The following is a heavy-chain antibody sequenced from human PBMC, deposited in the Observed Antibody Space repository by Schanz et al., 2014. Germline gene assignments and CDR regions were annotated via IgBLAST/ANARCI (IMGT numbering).Heavy chain of an antibody. J-gene: IGHJ3*01. D-gene: IGHD6-19*01. CDR3: VGAAVGFIVDAFDL. Sequence: EVQLVESGGGLVQPGGSLRLSCAVSGFRFKTYEMNWVRQVRGKGLEWVSSISPSGDTHYLASVKGRFTISRENAKSSLYIQMDHLRVEHTAAYYCVGAAVGFIVDAFDLWGRGTMVIVSS. CDR1: GFRFKTYE. CDR2: ISPSGDT. V-gene: IGHV3-13*01.